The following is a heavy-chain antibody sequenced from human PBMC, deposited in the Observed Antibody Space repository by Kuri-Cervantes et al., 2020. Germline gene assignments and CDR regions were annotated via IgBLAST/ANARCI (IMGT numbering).Heavy chain of an antibody. CDR2: ISTYDGDT. CDR3: ARDRAARPVGLLRYGPTYYFDY. Sequence: ASVKVSCKTSGYTFTTYGVHWVRQAPGQGLEWMGWISTYDGDTNYAQNFQGRVTMTTDPSTSTAYVELRSLRSDDTAVYYCARDRAARPVGLLRYGPTYYFDYWGQGTLVTVSS. D-gene: IGHD6-6*01. CDR1: GYTFTTYG. V-gene: IGHV1-18*01. J-gene: IGHJ4*02.